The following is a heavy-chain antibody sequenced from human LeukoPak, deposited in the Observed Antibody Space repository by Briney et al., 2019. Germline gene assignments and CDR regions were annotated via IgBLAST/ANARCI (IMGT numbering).Heavy chain of an antibody. D-gene: IGHD2-8*01. CDR3: VRCMKFETYYFDY. CDR1: GFTFSSYG. CDR2: IQYDGSNK. Sequence: PGGSLRLSCAASGFTFSSYGMHWVRQSPGKGLEWVAFIQYDGSNKYYADSVKGRFTFSRDNSKNTLYLQMNSLRPEDTAVYYCVRCMKFETYYFDYWGQGTLVTVSS. J-gene: IGHJ4*02. V-gene: IGHV3-30*02.